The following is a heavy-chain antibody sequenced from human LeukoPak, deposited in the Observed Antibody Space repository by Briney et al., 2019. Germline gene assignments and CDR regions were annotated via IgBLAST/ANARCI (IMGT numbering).Heavy chain of an antibody. D-gene: IGHD2-2*01. V-gene: IGHV4-34*01. CDR3: ARGVVVVPAAYNYYYYMDV. CDR1: GRCFSGYY. J-gene: IGHJ6*03. CDR2: INHSGFT. Sequence: PSETLSLTCAVYGRCFSGYYWSWIRQPPGKGLEWIGEINHSGFTNYNPSLKSRVTMSIDTSKNQFSLKLSSVTAADTAVHYCARGVVVVPAAYNYYYYMDVWGKGTTVTVSS.